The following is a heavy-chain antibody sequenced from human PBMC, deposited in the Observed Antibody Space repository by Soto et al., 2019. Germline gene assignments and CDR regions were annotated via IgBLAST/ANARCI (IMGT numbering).Heavy chain of an antibody. CDR2: IIPIFGTA. CDR1: RGTFSSYA. J-gene: IGHJ5*02. V-gene: IGHV1-69*01. CDR3: ARDHSYGSGPGRVWFDP. Sequence: QVQLVQSGAEVKKPGSSVKVSCKASRGTFSSYAISWVRQAPGQGLEWMGGIIPIFGTANYAQKFQGRVTITADESTSTAYMELSGLRSEDTAVYYCARDHSYGSGPGRVWFDPWGQGTLVTVSS. D-gene: IGHD3-10*01.